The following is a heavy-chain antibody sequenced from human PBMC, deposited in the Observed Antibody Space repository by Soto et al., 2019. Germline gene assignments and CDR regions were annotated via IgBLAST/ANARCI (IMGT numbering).Heavy chain of an antibody. CDR1: GFTFSSYW. Sequence: EVQLVESGGGLVQPGGSLRLSCAASGFTFSSYWMHWVRQAPGKGLVWVSRINSDGSSTSYADSVKGRFTISRDNAKNTLYLPMNSLRAEDTAVYYCARDFRGDYYDSSGYYYVDRGDDAFDIWGQGTMVTVSS. D-gene: IGHD3-22*01. CDR2: INSDGSST. V-gene: IGHV3-74*01. CDR3: ARDFRGDYYDSSGYYYVDRGDDAFDI. J-gene: IGHJ3*02.